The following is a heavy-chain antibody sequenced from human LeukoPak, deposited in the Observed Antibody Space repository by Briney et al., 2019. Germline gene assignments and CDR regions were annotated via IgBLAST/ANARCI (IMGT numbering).Heavy chain of an antibody. CDR2: ISGSGGST. V-gene: IGHV3-23*01. CDR3: AKDRVPHYSGVPHY. Sequence: GGSQRLSCAASGFTFSSYAMRWVRQAPGKGLEWVSAISGSGGSTYYADSVKGRFTISRDNSKNTLYLQMNSLRAEDTAVYYCAKDRVPHYSGVPHYWGQGTLVTVSS. J-gene: IGHJ4*02. CDR1: GFTFSSYA. D-gene: IGHD3-10*01.